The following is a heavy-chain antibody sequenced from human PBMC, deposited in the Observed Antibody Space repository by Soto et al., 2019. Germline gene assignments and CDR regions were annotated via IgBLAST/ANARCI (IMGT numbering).Heavy chain of an antibody. V-gene: IGHV4-31*03. CDR2: IYASGRA. J-gene: IGHJ3*01. CDR1: GASIRGVDYF. CDR3: AREGKDISTHGGWNAFDL. Sequence: QVQLQEAGPGLVKPSQTLSLTCTVSGASIRGVDYFWTWIRQRPGKGLEWLGNIYASGRAYTNPSLKSRVGLSVDTSQNQFALGLTSVTAADSAVYYCAREGKDISTHGGWNAFDLWGQGTEVSVFS. D-gene: IGHD2-15*01.